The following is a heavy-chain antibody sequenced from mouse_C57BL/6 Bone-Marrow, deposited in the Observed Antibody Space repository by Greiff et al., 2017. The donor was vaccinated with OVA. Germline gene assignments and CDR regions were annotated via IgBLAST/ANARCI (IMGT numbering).Heavy chain of an antibody. CDR3: ARHGRRAGFAY. V-gene: IGHV1-9*01. Sequence: VKLVESGAELMKPGASVKLSCKATGYTFTGYWIEWVKQRPGHGLEWIGEILPGSGSTNYNEKFKGKATFTAYTTSNTAYMQLSSLTTEESAIYYCARHGRRAGFAYWGQGTLVTVSA. J-gene: IGHJ3*01. CDR1: GYTFTGYW. D-gene: IGHD3-3*01. CDR2: ILPGSGST.